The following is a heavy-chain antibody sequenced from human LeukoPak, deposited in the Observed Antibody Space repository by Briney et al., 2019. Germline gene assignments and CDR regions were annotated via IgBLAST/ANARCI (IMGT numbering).Heavy chain of an antibody. CDR1: GFTFDDYA. CDR2: ISWDGGIP. CDR3: AKGDGYSLYYFDY. J-gene: IGHJ4*02. Sequence: LAGGSLRLSCAASGFTFDDYAMHWVRQAPGKGLEWVSLISWDGGIPYYADSVKGRFTISRDNSKNSLYLQMNSLRAEDTALYYCAKGDGYSLYYFDYWGQGTLVTVSS. D-gene: IGHD5-24*01. V-gene: IGHV3-43D*03.